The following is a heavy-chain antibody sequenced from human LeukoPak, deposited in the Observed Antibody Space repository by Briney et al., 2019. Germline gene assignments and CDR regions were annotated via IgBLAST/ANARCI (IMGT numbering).Heavy chain of an antibody. CDR1: GGSIVTSSYY. Sequence: SETLSLTCTISGGSIVTSSYYWGWIRQPPGKGLEWIGTIYYTGSTSYNPSLKSRVTISVDTSKNQFSLKLSSVTAADTAVYYCARRPYRGRFDPWGQGTLVTVSS. CDR3: ARRPYRGRFDP. V-gene: IGHV4-39*01. D-gene: IGHD5-12*01. J-gene: IGHJ5*02. CDR2: IYYTGST.